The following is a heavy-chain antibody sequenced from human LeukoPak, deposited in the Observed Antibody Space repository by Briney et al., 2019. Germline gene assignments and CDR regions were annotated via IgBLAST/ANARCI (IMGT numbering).Heavy chain of an antibody. J-gene: IGHJ4*02. CDR2: IYSGGST. CDR1: GFTFSSYS. V-gene: IGHV3-53*01. CDR3: ARGLGKY. Sequence: GGSLRLSCAASGFTFSSYSMNWVRQAPGKGLEWVSVIYSGGSTYYADSVKGRFTISRDNSKNTLYLQMNSLRAEDTAVYYCARGLGKYWGQGTLVTVSS.